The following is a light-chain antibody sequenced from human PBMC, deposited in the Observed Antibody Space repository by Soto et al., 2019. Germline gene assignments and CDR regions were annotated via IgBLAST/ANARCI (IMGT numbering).Light chain of an antibody. CDR1: QSISSY. V-gene: IGKV1-39*01. CDR2: AAS. CDR3: QQSYSTPRWT. Sequence: DIQMTQSPSSLSASVGARVTITCRASQSISSYLNWYQQKPGKAPKLLIYAASSLQSGVPSMFSGSGSGTDFTLTISSLQPEDFATYYCQQSYSTPRWTFGQGTKVDIK. J-gene: IGKJ1*01.